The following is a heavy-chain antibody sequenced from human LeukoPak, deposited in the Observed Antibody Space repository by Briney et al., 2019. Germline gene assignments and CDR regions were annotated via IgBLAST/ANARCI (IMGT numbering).Heavy chain of an antibody. CDR3: AKDRPSSSFPYYMDV. D-gene: IGHD6-13*01. V-gene: IGHV3-30*02. CDR1: GFTFSSYD. Sequence: GGSLRLSCAASGFTFSSYDIHWVRQAPGKGLEWVAFIRYDGSNKYYADSVRGRFTISRDNSKNTLYLQMNSLRAEDTAVYYCAKDRPSSSFPYYMDVWGKGTTVTVSS. CDR2: IRYDGSNK. J-gene: IGHJ6*03.